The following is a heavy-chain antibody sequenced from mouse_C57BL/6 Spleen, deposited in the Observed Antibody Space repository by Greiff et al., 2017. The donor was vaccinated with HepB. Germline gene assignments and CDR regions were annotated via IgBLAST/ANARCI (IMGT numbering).Heavy chain of an antibody. CDR2: IYPSDSET. J-gene: IGHJ4*01. V-gene: IGHV1-61*01. Sequence: VKLMESGAELVRPGSSVKLSCKASGYTFTSYWMDWVKQRPGQGLEWIGNIYPSDSETHYNQKFKDKATLTVDKSSSTAYMQLSILTSEDSAVYYGARRPSYYYAMDYWGQGTSVTVSS. CDR1: GYTFTSYW. CDR3: ARRPSYYYAMDY.